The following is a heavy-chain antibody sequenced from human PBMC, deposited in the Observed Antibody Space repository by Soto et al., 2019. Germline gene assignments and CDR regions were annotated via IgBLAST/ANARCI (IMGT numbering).Heavy chain of an antibody. CDR2: ISYDGSNK. V-gene: IGHV3-30-3*01. J-gene: IGHJ4*02. CDR1: GFTFSSYA. CDR3: YPGYCSSTSCSEGGY. D-gene: IGHD2-2*01. Sequence: LRLSCAASGFTFSSYAMHWVRQAPGKGLEWVAVISYDGSNKYYADSVKGRFTISRDNSKNTLYLQMNSLRAEDTAVYYCYPGYCSSTSCSEGGYWGQGTLVTVSS.